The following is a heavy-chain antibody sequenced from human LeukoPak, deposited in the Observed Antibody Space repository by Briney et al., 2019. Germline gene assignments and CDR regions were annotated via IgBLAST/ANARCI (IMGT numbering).Heavy chain of an antibody. CDR3: ARSGWPYYFDY. CDR1: GFTFSSYW. CDR2: IHSDGSST. Sequence: GGSLGLSCAASGFTFSSYWMHWVRQAPGKGLVWVSRIHSDGSSTSYADSVRGRFTISRDDAKSTLYLQMNSLRAEDTAVYYCARSGWPYYFDYWGQGTLVTVSS. D-gene: IGHD3-22*01. V-gene: IGHV3-74*01. J-gene: IGHJ4*02.